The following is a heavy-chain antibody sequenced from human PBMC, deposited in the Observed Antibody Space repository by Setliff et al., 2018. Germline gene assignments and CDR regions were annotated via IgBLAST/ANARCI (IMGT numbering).Heavy chain of an antibody. CDR3: ANCRYQVPYDY. Sequence: SETLSLTCAVSGFSISSGYYWGWIRQPPGKGLEWIVNIHHSGKAYYNPSLKSRVTMSVDTSKNHVSLKLSSVTAADTAAYYCANCRYQVPYDYWGQGTLVTVSS. D-gene: IGHD2-2*01. CDR1: GFSISSGYY. V-gene: IGHV4-38-2*01. J-gene: IGHJ4*02. CDR2: IHHSGKA.